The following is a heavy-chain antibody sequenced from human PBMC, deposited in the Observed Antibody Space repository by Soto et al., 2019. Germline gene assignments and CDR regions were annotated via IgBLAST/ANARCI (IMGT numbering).Heavy chain of an antibody. CDR3: ARHKLQHQLVLHYGMDV. CDR1: GYSFTSYW. J-gene: IGHJ6*02. CDR2: IYPGDSDT. Sequence: PGESLKISCKGSGYSFTSYWIGWVRQMPGKGLEWMGIIYPGDSDTRYSPSFQGQVTISADKSISTAYLQWSSLKASDTAMYYCARHKLQHQLVLHYGMDVWGQGTTVTVSS. V-gene: IGHV5-51*01. D-gene: IGHD6-13*01.